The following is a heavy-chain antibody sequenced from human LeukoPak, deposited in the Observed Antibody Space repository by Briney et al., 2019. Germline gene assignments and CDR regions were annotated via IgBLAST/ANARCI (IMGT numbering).Heavy chain of an antibody. J-gene: IGHJ4*02. V-gene: IGHV3-53*01. CDR3: ARRAGAYSHPYDY. CDR2: IYSDNT. D-gene: IGHD4/OR15-4a*01. Sequence: GGSLRLSCTVSGFTVSSNSMSWVRQAPGKGLEWVSFIYSDNTHYSDSVKGRFTISRDNSKNTLYLQMNSLRAEDTAVYYCARRAGAYSHPYDYWAQGTLVTVSS. CDR1: GFTVSSNS.